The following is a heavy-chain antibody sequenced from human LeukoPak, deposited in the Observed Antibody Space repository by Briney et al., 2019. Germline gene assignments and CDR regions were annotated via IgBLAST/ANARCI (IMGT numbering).Heavy chain of an antibody. CDR1: GFTFSNAW. CDR2: IKRKSDGETT. Sequence: PGGSLRLSCAASGFTFSNAWMSWVRQAPGKGLEWVGRIKRKSDGETTDYAAPVKGRFTISRDDSKNTLHLQVNSLKTEDTAVYYCTTDPYSGSYNYYYGMDVWGQGTTVTVSS. V-gene: IGHV3-15*01. D-gene: IGHD1-26*01. CDR3: TTDPYSGSYNYYYGMDV. J-gene: IGHJ6*02.